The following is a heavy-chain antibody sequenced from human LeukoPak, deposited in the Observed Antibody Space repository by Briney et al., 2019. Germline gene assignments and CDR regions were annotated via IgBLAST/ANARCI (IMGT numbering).Heavy chain of an antibody. J-gene: IGHJ4*02. Sequence: SETLSLTCAVYGGSFSGYYWSWIRQPPGKGLEWIGEINHSGSTNYNLSLKSRVTISVDTSKNQFSLKLSSVTAADTAVYYCARVLVPGPGIAAAGIDYWGQGTLVTVSS. D-gene: IGHD6-13*01. V-gene: IGHV4-34*01. CDR1: GGSFSGYY. CDR3: ARVLVPGPGIAAAGIDY. CDR2: INHSGST.